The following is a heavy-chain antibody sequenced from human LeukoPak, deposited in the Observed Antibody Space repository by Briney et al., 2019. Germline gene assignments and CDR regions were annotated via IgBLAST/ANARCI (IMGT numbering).Heavy chain of an antibody. Sequence: GGSLRLSCAASGFTFSGHYMSWIRQAPGKGLEWVSYISSSGSSIYYADSVKGRFTISRDNAKNSLYLQMNSLRADDTAVYYCAREAISGYSDWGQGTLVTVSS. V-gene: IGHV3-11*04. J-gene: IGHJ4*02. CDR2: ISSSGSSI. CDR3: AREAISGYSD. CDR1: GFTFSGHY. D-gene: IGHD3-22*01.